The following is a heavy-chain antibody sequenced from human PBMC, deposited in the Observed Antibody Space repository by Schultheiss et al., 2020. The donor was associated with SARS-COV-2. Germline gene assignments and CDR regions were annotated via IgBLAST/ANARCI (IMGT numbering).Heavy chain of an antibody. V-gene: IGHV4-4*02. CDR3: ARASYDSSGLSGMDV. J-gene: IGHJ6*02. Sequence: SQTLSLTCAVSGGSISRSNWWSWVRQPPGKGLEWIGEIDHSGSPNYNPSLKRRVTISVDKSKNQFSLKVTSVTAADTAVYYCARASYDSSGLSGMDVWGQGTTVTVSS. D-gene: IGHD3-22*01. CDR2: IDHSGSP. CDR1: GGSISRSNW.